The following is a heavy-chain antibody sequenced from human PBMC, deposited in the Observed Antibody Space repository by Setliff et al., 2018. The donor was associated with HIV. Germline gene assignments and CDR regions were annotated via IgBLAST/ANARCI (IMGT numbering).Heavy chain of an antibody. D-gene: IGHD3-22*01. CDR2: ISGSGGRT. Sequence: PGGSLKLSCAASGFTFSRYDLSWVRQAPGKGLEWVSVISGSGGRTKYADSVQGRFTISRDNSKNTLYLQMNSLTADDTAVYYCAKGADPGTSGHYAPYYFDCWGQGTLVTVSS. CDR3: AKGADPGTSGHYAPYYFDC. J-gene: IGHJ4*02. V-gene: IGHV3-23*01. CDR1: GFTFSRYD.